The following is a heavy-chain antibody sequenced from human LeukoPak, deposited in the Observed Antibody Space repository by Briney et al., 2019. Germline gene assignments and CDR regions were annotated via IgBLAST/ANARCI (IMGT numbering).Heavy chain of an antibody. D-gene: IGHD3-22*01. Sequence: GGSLRLSCAASGFTFSSYGMHWVRQAPGKGLEWVAVISYDGSNKYYADSVRGRFTISRDNSKNTLYLRMNSLRAEDTAVYYCAKDMYYYDSKAAFDIWGQGTMVTVSS. CDR3: AKDMYYYDSKAAFDI. V-gene: IGHV3-30*18. CDR1: GFTFSSYG. CDR2: ISYDGSNK. J-gene: IGHJ3*02.